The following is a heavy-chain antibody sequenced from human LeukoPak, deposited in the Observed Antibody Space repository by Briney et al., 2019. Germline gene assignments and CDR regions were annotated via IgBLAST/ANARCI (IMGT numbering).Heavy chain of an antibody. CDR2: INGSGDST. CDR1: GFTFRNSI. D-gene: IGHD5-18*01. Sequence: PGGSLRLSCAASGFTFRNSIMNWVRQAPGKGLEWVSGINGSGDSTYYADSVKGRFTISRDNSEKTLYLQMNSLRAADTAVYHCAEEGSVQLWSFDYWGQGTLVTVSS. J-gene: IGHJ4*02. V-gene: IGHV3-23*01. CDR3: AEEGSVQLWSFDY.